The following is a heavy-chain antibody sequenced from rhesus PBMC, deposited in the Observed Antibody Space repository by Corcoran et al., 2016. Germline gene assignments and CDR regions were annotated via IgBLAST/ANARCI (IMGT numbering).Heavy chain of an antibody. J-gene: IGHJ4*01. CDR1: GGSISSSY. CDR2: IYGSGSST. V-gene: IGHV4-169*02. CDR3: ASDPAGTNLDY. Sequence: QLQLQESGPGLVKPSETLSVTCAVSGGSISSSYWSWIRQAPGKGLELIGYIYGSGSSTNYNPSLKSRVTLSVDTTKNQLSLKLSSVTAADTAVYYCASDPAGTNLDYWGQGVLVTVSS. D-gene: IGHD1-20*01.